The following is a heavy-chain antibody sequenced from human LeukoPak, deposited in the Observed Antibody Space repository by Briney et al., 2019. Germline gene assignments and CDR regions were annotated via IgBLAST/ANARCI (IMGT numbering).Heavy chain of an antibody. Sequence: GGSLRLSCAASGFTFSNYNMNWVRQAPGKGPEWVSSISSTSSYTDYADSVKGRFTISRDNAKNSLYLQMNSLRAEDTAVYYCARERYSQDDYWGQGTLVTVSS. CDR1: GFTFSNYN. CDR2: ISSTSSYT. D-gene: IGHD3-16*02. CDR3: ARERYSQDDY. V-gene: IGHV3-21*01. J-gene: IGHJ4*02.